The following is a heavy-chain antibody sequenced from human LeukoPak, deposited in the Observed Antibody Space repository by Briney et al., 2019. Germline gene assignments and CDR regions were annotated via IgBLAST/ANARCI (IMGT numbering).Heavy chain of an antibody. V-gene: IGHV4-34*01. Sequence: SETLSLTSAVSGGSFSGYYWSWIRQPLGKGLEWIGEINHSGSTNYNPSLKSRVTISVDTSKNQFSLKLSSVTAADTAVYYCARRKAARPLSSWYFDLWGRGTLVTVSS. CDR3: ARRKAARPLSSWYFDL. D-gene: IGHD6-6*01. J-gene: IGHJ2*01. CDR2: INHSGST. CDR1: GGSFSGYY.